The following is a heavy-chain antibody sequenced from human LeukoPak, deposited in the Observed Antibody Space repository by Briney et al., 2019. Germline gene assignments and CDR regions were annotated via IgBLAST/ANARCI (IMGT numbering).Heavy chain of an antibody. CDR2: IKQDGSEK. CDR3: ARMVAGLDY. Sequence: PGGSLRLSCAASGVTFSSYWMSWVRQAPGKGLEWVANIKQDGSEKYYVDSVKGRFTISRDNAKNSLYLQMNSLRAEDTAVYYCARMVAGLDYWGQGTLVTVSS. CDR1: GVTFSSYW. D-gene: IGHD6-19*01. J-gene: IGHJ4*02. V-gene: IGHV3-7*01.